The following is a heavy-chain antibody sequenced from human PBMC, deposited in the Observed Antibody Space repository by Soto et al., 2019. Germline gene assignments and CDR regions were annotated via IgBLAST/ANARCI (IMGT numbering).Heavy chain of an antibody. D-gene: IGHD2-21*01. CDR3: AASCVGCGGFNYYGMDV. J-gene: IGHJ6*02. V-gene: IGHV4-31*03. Sequence: QVQLQESGPGLVKPSQTLSLTCTVSGDSISSGGYYWSWIRQHPGKGLEWIGYIYYSWSTYYNPSLKSRVTIAVDTSKNQLSLKLSSVTAADTAVYYCAASCVGCGGFNYYGMDVWGQGTTVTVSS. CDR2: IYYSWST. CDR1: GDSISSGGYY.